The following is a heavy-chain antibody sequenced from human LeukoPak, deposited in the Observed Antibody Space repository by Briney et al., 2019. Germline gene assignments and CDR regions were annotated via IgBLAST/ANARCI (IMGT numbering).Heavy chain of an antibody. Sequence: ASVKVSCKASGYTFTGYYMHWVRQAPGQGLEWMGWINPNSGGTNYAQKFQGWVTMTGDTSISTAYMELSRLRSDDTAVYYCARDVSGYDYFDPWGQGTLVTVSS. CDR1: GYTFTGYY. V-gene: IGHV1-2*04. CDR2: INPNSGGT. J-gene: IGHJ5*02. D-gene: IGHD5-12*01. CDR3: ARDVSGYDYFDP.